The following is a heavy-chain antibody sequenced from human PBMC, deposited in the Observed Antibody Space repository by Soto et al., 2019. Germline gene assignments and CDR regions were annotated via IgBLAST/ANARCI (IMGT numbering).Heavy chain of an antibody. Sequence: SETLALTCTVSGGSVSSGSDYWSWIRQPPGKGLEWIGYIYYSGSTNYNPSLKSRVTISVDTSKNQFSLKLSSVTAADTAVYYCARLPRPFSSGWFYFDYWGQGTLVTVSS. J-gene: IGHJ4*02. D-gene: IGHD6-19*01. V-gene: IGHV4-61*01. CDR3: ARLPRPFSSGWFYFDY. CDR2: IYYSGST. CDR1: GGSVSSGSDY.